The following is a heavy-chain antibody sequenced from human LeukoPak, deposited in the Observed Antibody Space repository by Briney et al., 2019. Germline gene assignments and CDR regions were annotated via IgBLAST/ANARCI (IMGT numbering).Heavy chain of an antibody. CDR2: IYYSGST. V-gene: IGHV4-39*01. Sequence: SETLSLTCTVSGGSISSSSYYWGWIRQPPGKGLEWIGSIYYSGSTYYNPSLKSRVTISVDTSKNQFSLKLSSVTAADTAVYYCARHVPAGTSRYFDYWGQGTLVTVSS. D-gene: IGHD2-2*01. CDR3: ARHVPAGTSRYFDY. J-gene: IGHJ4*02. CDR1: GGSISSSSYY.